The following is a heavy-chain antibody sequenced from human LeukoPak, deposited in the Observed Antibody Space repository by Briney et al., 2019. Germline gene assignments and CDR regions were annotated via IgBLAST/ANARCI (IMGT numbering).Heavy chain of an antibody. V-gene: IGHV4-61*01. Sequence: SETLSLACTVSGGSVSSGSYYWSWIRQPPGKGLEWIGYIYYSGSTNYNPSLKSRVTISVDTSKNQFSLKLSSVTAADTAVYYCAARPSQPRVLLWFGELFDYYYGMDVWGQGTTVTVSS. D-gene: IGHD3-10*01. J-gene: IGHJ6*02. CDR2: IYYSGST. CDR1: GGSVSSGSYY. CDR3: AARPSQPRVLLWFGELFDYYYGMDV.